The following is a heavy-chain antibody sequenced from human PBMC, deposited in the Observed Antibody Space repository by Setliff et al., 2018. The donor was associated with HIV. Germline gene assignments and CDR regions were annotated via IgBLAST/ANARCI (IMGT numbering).Heavy chain of an antibody. V-gene: IGHV1-8*01. Sequence: GASVKVSCQASGHTFTNVDIQWLRRATGQGLEWMGWMNPNSGVSGYAQKFQGRVTMTRDTSISTAYMELSSLTSEDTGVYYCASGKGVGGVIITGGLDVWGKGTTVTVSS. CDR1: GHTFTNVD. J-gene: IGHJ6*04. D-gene: IGHD3-10*01. CDR3: ASGKGVGGVIITGGLDV. CDR2: MNPNSGVS.